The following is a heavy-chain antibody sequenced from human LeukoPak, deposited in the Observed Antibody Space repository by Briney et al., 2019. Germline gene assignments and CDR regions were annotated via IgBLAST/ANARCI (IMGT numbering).Heavy chain of an antibody. J-gene: IGHJ6*02. CDR1: GYTFTGYY. CDR3: SRDGYNYDYYGMDV. V-gene: IGHV1-2*06. D-gene: IGHD5-24*01. CDR2: INPNSGGT. Sequence: ASVKVPCKASGYTFTGYYMHWVRQAPGQGLEWMGRINPNSGGTNYAQKFQGRVTMTRDTSISTAYMELSRLRSDDTAVYYCSRDGYNYDYYGMDVWGQGTTVTVSS.